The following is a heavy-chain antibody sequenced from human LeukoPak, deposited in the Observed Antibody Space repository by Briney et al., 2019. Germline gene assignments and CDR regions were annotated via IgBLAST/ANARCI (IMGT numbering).Heavy chain of an antibody. D-gene: IGHD2-15*01. Sequence: SETLSLTCAVSGGSFSGYYWSWIRQPPGKGLEWIGEINHSGSTNYNPSLKSRVTISVDTSKNQFSLKLSSVTAADTAVYYCARGEGGSTLFSMDVWGKGTTVTVSS. CDR3: ARGEGGSTLFSMDV. CDR2: INHSGST. J-gene: IGHJ6*03. V-gene: IGHV4-34*01. CDR1: GGSFSGYY.